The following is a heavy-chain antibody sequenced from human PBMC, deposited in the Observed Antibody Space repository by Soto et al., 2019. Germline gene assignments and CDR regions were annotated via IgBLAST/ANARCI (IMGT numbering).Heavy chain of an antibody. D-gene: IGHD5-12*01. Sequence: SVKVSCKASGGTFSSYTISWVRQAPGQGLEWMGRIIPILGIANYAQKFQGRVTITADKSTSTAYMELSSLRSEDTAVYYCARGYSGYDYDYWGQGTLVTVSS. V-gene: IGHV1-69*02. CDR2: IIPILGIA. J-gene: IGHJ4*02. CDR1: GGTFSSYT. CDR3: ARGYSGYDYDY.